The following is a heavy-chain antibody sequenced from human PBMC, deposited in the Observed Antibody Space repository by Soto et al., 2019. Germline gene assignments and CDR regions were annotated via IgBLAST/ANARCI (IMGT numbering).Heavy chain of an antibody. D-gene: IGHD2-2*01. J-gene: IGHJ4*02. Sequence: VGSLRLSCAASGFNFNNYGINWVRQAPGKGLEWVSSVSKSDYTYYSDSVKGRFTISRDNAKNSVSLQMNTLRAEDTAVYYCAREDSIIIPAVSDFWGQGTLVTVSS. CDR1: GFNFNNYG. CDR3: AREDSIIIPAVSDF. V-gene: IGHV3-21*01. CDR2: VSKSDYT.